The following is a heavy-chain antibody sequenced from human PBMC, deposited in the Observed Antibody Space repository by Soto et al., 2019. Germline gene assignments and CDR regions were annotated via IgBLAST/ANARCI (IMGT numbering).Heavy chain of an antibody. Sequence: SETLSLTCTVSGGSISSYYWSWIRQPPGKGLEWIGYIYYSGSSNYNHSLKIRVTISVGTSKNQFSLKLSSVTAADTAVYYCARGRIFGVVPRPQFDYWGQGTLVPVSS. J-gene: IGHJ4*02. CDR2: IYYSGSS. CDR3: ARGRIFGVVPRPQFDY. CDR1: GGSISSYY. V-gene: IGHV4-59*01. D-gene: IGHD3-3*01.